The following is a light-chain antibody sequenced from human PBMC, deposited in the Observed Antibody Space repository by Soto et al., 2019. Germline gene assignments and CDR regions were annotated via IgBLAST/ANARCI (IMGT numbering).Light chain of an antibody. V-gene: IGLV2-14*01. CDR3: SSYTTSSTYV. CDR2: DVS. J-gene: IGLJ1*01. CDR1: SSDVGSYNY. Sequence: QSALTQPASVSGSPGQSITISCTGTSSDVGSYNYVSWYQQHPGKAPKLVIFDVSNRPSGVSNRFSGSKSGNMASLTISGLQAEDEADYYCSSYTTSSTYVFGTGTKLTVL.